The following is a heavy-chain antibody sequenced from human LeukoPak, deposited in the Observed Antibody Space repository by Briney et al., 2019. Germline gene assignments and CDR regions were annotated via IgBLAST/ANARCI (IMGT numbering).Heavy chain of an antibody. V-gene: IGHV1-2*02. D-gene: IGHD3-22*01. CDR3: ARGRNYYDSSRYYYEGDAFDI. CDR1: GYTFTGYY. Sequence: ASVKVSCKASGYTFTGYYMHWVRQAPGQGLEWVGWINPNSGGTNYAQKFQGRVTITRDTSISTAYMELSRLRSDDTAVYYCARGRNYYDSSRYYYEGDAFDIWGQGTMVTVSS. J-gene: IGHJ3*02. CDR2: INPNSGGT.